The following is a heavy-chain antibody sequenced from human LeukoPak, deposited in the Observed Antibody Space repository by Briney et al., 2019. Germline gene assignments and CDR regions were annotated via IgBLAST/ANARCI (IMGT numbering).Heavy chain of an antibody. CDR1: VGSFCGYY. Sequence: PSETLSLTCAVYVGSFCGYYWSWIRQPPGQGLGWIGEINRSGSTNYNPSLKCRVTISVETSKNQFSLKLSSVTAADTAVYYCARDVRYYYYYYMDVWGKGTTVTVSS. CDR2: INRSGST. CDR3: ARDVRYYYYYYMDV. D-gene: IGHD3-3*01. V-gene: IGHV4-34*01. J-gene: IGHJ6*03.